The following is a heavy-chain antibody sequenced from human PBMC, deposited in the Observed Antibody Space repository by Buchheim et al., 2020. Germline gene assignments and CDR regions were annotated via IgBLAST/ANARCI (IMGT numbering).Heavy chain of an antibody. D-gene: IGHD4-11*01. V-gene: IGHV3-33*01. J-gene: IGHJ4*02. CDR2: IWYDGSNK. CDR1: GFTFSSYG. Sequence: QVQLVESGGGVVQPGRSLRLSCAASGFTFSSYGMHWVRQAPGKGLEWVAVIWYDGSNKYYADSVKGRFTIPRDNSKNTLYLQMNSLRAEDTAVYYCARGGNDYSNCFDYWGQGTL. CDR3: ARGGNDYSNCFDY.